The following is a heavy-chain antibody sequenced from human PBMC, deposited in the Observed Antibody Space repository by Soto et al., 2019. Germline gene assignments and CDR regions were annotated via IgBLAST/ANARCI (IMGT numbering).Heavy chain of an antibody. CDR1: GGSFSGYY. D-gene: IGHD6-13*01. Sequence: QVQLHQWGAGLLKPSETLSLTCAVYGGSFSGYYWNWIRQPPGKGLEWVGEINHSGSTNYNPSLKSRVTIAVDTSKNQFSLNVTSVTAAATAVYYCASGLRGIGAAGAVAWFDPWGPGTLVTVSS. CDR2: INHSGST. J-gene: IGHJ5*02. V-gene: IGHV4-34*01. CDR3: ASGLRGIGAAGAVAWFDP.